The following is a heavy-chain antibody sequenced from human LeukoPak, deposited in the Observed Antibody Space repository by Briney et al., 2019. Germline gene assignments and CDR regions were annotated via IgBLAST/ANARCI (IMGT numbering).Heavy chain of an antibody. D-gene: IGHD3-16*01. J-gene: IGHJ6*03. CDR1: GGSISSYY. V-gene: IGHV4-59*01. CDR2: IYYSGST. Sequence: SETLSLTCTVSGGSISSYYWSWIRQPPGKGLEWIGYIYYSGSTHYNPSLKSRVTISVDTSKNQFSLKLRSVTAADTAVYYCASTTEGYVRGPGYSYYYYMDVWGKGTTVTISS. CDR3: ASTTEGYVRGPGYSYYYYMDV.